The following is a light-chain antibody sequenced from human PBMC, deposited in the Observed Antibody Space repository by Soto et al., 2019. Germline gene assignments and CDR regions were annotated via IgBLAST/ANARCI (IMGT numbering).Light chain of an antibody. J-gene: IGKJ5*01. Sequence: EVVMTQSPDTLSVSPGDGATLSCRASQGISTNLAWYQQKPGQAPRLLVYGASTRAAGIPARFRGSRSGTEFTLTISSLLSEDFAVYYCQQYDIWPPITFGQGTRLEIK. CDR1: QGISTN. CDR2: GAS. V-gene: IGKV3-15*01. CDR3: QQYDIWPPIT.